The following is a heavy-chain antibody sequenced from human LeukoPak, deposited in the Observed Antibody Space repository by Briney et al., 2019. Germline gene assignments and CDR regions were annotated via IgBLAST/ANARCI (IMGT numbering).Heavy chain of an antibody. V-gene: IGHV3-23*01. J-gene: IGHJ4*02. CDR3: AKEGELLYMDY. CDR1: GFSINSLW. Sequence: PGGSLRLSCAVSGFSINSLWMSWVRQAPGKGLEWVSAISGSGGSTYYADSVKGRFTISRDNSKNTLYLQMNSLRAEDTAVYYCAKEGELLYMDYGGQETLVPVS. D-gene: IGHD1-7*01. CDR2: ISGSGGST.